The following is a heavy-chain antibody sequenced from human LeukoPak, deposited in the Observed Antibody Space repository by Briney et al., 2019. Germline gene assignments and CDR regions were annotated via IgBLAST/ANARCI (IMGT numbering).Heavy chain of an antibody. D-gene: IGHD3-3*01. J-gene: IGHJ6*02. V-gene: IGHV3-11*01. CDR3: ARDGTQRYYDFWSGYSGYYYGMDV. CDR2: ISSSGSTI. Sequence: GGPLRLSCAASGFTFSDYYMSWIRQAPGKGLEWVSYISSSGSTIYYADSVKGRFTISRDNAKNSLYLQMNSLRAEDTAVYYCARDGTQRYYDFWSGYSGYYYGMDVWGQGTTVTVSS. CDR1: GFTFSDYY.